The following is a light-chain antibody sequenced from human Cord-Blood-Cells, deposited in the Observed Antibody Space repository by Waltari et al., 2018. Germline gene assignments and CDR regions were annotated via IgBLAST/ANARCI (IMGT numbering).Light chain of an antibody. J-gene: IGLJ3*02. CDR2: SNN. CDR1: SSTTRSNT. CDR3: AAWDDSLNGWV. Sequence: QSVMTHPPTVSGTPGQRGTIPCSGTSSTTRSNTVNWYQQLPGPAPKLLIYSNNRRPSGVPDRFSGSKSGTSASLAISGLQSEDEADYYCAAWDDSLNGWVFGGGTKLTVL. V-gene: IGLV1-44*01.